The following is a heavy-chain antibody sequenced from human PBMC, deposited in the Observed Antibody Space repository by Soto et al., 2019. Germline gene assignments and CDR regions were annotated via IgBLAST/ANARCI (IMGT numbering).Heavy chain of an antibody. Sequence: ASVKVSCKASGYTFSNYYIHWVRQANGQGLEWMGIINPSGGGTTYAQKFQGRFTILRDNARNMMSLQMNSLRGEDTALYYCARGCGRPSCPYYLECWGQGALVTVSS. CDR1: GYTFSNYY. D-gene: IGHD2-2*01. CDR3: ARGCGRPSCPYYLEC. J-gene: IGHJ4*02. CDR2: INPSGGGT. V-gene: IGHV1-46*01.